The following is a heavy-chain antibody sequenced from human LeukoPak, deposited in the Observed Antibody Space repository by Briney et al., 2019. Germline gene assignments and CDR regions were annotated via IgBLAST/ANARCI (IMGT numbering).Heavy chain of an antibody. CDR2: IYPGDSDT. D-gene: IGHD6-13*01. CDR3: ARLDDIAAAGNWFDP. CDR1: GYSFTSYW. J-gene: IGHJ5*02. Sequence: GESLKISCKGSGYSFTSYWIGWVRQMPGKGLEWMGIIYPGDSDTRYSPSFQGQVTISADKSISTAYLQWSSLKASDTAMYYCARLDDIAAAGNWFDPWGQGTLVTVSS. V-gene: IGHV5-51*01.